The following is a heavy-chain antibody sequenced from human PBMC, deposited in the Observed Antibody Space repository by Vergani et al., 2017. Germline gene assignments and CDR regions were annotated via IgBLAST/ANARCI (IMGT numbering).Heavy chain of an antibody. CDR2: IYYSGST. V-gene: IGHV4-59*01. CDR3: ARDPEYGRTYYGGYVPLHGYFDF. CDR1: GGSISSYY. D-gene: IGHD4-17*01. Sequence: QVQLQESGPGLVKPSETLSLTCTVSGGSISSYYWSWIRQPPGKGLEWIGYIYYSGSTNYNPSLKSRVTISVDTSKNQFSLKLGSVTAADTAVYYCARDPEYGRTYYGGYVPLHGYFDFWGHGTLVTVSS. J-gene: IGHJ2*01.